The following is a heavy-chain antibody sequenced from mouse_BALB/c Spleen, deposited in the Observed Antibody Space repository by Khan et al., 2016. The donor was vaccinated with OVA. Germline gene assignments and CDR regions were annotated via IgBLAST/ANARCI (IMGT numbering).Heavy chain of an antibody. CDR1: GFTFSNYA. CDR2: ISSAGTYT. Sequence: EVQGVESGGDLVKPGGSLKLSCAASGFTFSNYAMSWVRRTPDKRLEWVATISSAGTYTYYPDSVKGRFTISRNNAKNTLYLQMSSLKSEDTAMFYCASHLTGSFAYWGQGTLVTVSA. V-gene: IGHV5-6*01. CDR3: ASHLTGSFAY. D-gene: IGHD4-1*01. J-gene: IGHJ3*01.